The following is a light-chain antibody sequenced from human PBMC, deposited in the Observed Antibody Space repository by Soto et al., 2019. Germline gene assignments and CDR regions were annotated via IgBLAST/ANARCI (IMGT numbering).Light chain of an antibody. J-gene: IGKJ1*01. CDR3: QQSYSTPQT. CDR1: QIIISY. Sequence: DIQMTQSPSSLSASVGDRVTNTCRVSQIIISYLNWYQQKPGKAPKLLIYAASSLQSGVPSRFSGSGSGTDFTLTISSLQPEDFATYYCQQSYSTPQTFGQGTKV. CDR2: AAS. V-gene: IGKV1-39*01.